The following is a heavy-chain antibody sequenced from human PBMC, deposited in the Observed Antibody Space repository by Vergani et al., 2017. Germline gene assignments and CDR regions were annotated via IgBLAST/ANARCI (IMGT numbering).Heavy chain of an antibody. Sequence: EVQLVESGGGLVQPGGSLKLSCAASGFTFSCSAMHWVRQASGKGLEWVGRIRSKANSYATAYAASVKGRFTISRDDSKNTAYLQMNSLKTEDTAVYYCTRLQDIVVVPAATKYYYYMDVWGKGTTVTVSS. J-gene: IGHJ6*03. V-gene: IGHV3-73*02. D-gene: IGHD2-2*01. CDR2: IRSKANSYAT. CDR1: GFTFSCSA. CDR3: TRLQDIVVVPAATKYYYYMDV.